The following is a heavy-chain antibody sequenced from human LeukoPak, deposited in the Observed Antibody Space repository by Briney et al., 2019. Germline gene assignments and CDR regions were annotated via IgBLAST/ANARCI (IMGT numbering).Heavy chain of an antibody. D-gene: IGHD2-2*01. CDR3: ARRSREYCSSTSCYAKYYYGSGSFDY. J-gene: IGHJ4*02. CDR2: IYTSGST. V-gene: IGHV4-4*07. Sequence: PSETLSLTCTVSGGSISSYYWSWIRQPAGKGLEWIGRIYTSGSTNYNPSLKSRVTMSVDMSKNQFSLKLSSVTAADTAVYYCARRSREYCSSTSCYAKYYYGSGSFDYWGQGTLVTVSS. CDR1: GGSISSYY.